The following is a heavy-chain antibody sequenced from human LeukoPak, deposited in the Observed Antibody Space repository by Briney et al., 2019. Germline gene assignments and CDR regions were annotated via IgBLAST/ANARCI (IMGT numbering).Heavy chain of an antibody. CDR2: IKQDGSEK. D-gene: IGHD2-8*01. J-gene: IGHJ4*01. CDR1: GCTFSSYW. V-gene: IGHV3-7*05. Sequence: GGSLRLSCAASGCTFSSYWMSWVRQAPGKGLGWVANIKQDGSEKYYVNSVKGRFTISRDNAKNSLYLQMSCLRAEDTAVYYYRVSNHDFDYWGHGALGSVSS. CDR3: RVSNHDFDY.